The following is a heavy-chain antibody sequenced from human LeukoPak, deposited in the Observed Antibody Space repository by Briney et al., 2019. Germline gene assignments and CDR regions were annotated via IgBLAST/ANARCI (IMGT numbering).Heavy chain of an antibody. J-gene: IGHJ3*02. Sequence: GASVKVSCKASGGTFSSYAISWVRQAPGQGLEWMGGIIPIFGTANYVQKFQGRVTITTDESTSTAYMELSSLRSEDTAVYYCARELERHDAFDIWGQGTMVTVSS. CDR3: ARELERHDAFDI. CDR1: GGTFSSYA. CDR2: IIPIFGTA. D-gene: IGHD1-1*01. V-gene: IGHV1-69*05.